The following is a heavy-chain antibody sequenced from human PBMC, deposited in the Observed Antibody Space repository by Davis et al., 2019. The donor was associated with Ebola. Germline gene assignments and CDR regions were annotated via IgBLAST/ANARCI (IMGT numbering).Heavy chain of an antibody. CDR3: AKGRGLYYYYGMDV. D-gene: IGHD3-10*01. J-gene: IGHJ6*02. CDR2: ISYDGSNK. CDR1: GFTFSSYG. V-gene: IGHV3-30*18. Sequence: SLKISCAASGFTFSSYGMHWVRQAPGKGLEWVAVISYDGSNKYYADSVKGRFTISRDNSKNTLYLQMNSLRAEDTAVYYCAKGRGLYYYYGMDVWGQGTTVTVSS.